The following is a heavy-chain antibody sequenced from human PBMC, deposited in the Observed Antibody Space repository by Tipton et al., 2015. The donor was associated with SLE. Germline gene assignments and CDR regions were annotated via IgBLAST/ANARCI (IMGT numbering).Heavy chain of an antibody. CDR2: IDPYGTGI. CDR3: ARDRMYHDFWRGAANGLDV. CDR1: SFTFSTYW. Sequence: GSLRLSCEDSSFTFSTYWMHWVRHVPGEGLVWVSRIDPYGTGISYADSVRGRFTISRDDSKNTLYLQMNNLRVEDTAVYFCARDRMYHDFWRGAANGLDVWGQGTTVTVSS. D-gene: IGHD3-3*01. V-gene: IGHV3-74*01. J-gene: IGHJ6*02.